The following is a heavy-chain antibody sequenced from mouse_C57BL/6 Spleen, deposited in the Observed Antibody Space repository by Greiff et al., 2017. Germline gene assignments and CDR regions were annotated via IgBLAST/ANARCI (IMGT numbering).Heavy chain of an antibody. CDR3: ARAGYSNSFAY. CDR2: IYPGSGNT. Sequence: QVQLQQSGAELVRPGASVKLSCKASGYTFTDYYINWVKQRPGQGLEWIARIYPGSGNTYYNEKFKGKATLTAEKSSSTAYMQLSSLTSEDSAVYFCARAGYSNSFAYWGQGTLVTVSA. D-gene: IGHD2-5*01. V-gene: IGHV1-76*01. CDR1: GYTFTDYY. J-gene: IGHJ3*01.